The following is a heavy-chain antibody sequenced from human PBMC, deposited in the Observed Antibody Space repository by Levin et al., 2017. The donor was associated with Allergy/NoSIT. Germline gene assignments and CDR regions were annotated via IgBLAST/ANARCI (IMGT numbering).Heavy chain of an antibody. D-gene: IGHD4-17*01. CDR3: AKEGMTTVTTPFDY. CDR1: GFTFSSYA. Sequence: LSLTCAASGFTFSSYAMSWVRQAPGKGLEWVSAISGSGGSTYYADSVKGRFTISRDNSKNTLYLQMNSLRAEDTAVYYCAKEGMTTVTTPFDYWGQGTLVTVSS. J-gene: IGHJ4*02. V-gene: IGHV3-23*01. CDR2: ISGSGGST.